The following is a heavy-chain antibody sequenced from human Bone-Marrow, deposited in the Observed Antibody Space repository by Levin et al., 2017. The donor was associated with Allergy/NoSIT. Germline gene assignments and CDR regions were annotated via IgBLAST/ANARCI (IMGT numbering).Heavy chain of an antibody. D-gene: IGHD2-2*01. Sequence: PGGSLRLSCAASGFTFSSYEMNWVRQAPGKGLEWVSYISSSGRIIYYADSVKGRFTISRDNAKNSLYLQMNSLRAEDTAVYYCARDCGTTGCYQVEGDNWFDPWGQGTLVTVSS. CDR1: GFTFSSYE. CDR3: ARDCGTTGCYQVEGDNWFDP. J-gene: IGHJ5*02. V-gene: IGHV3-48*03. CDR2: ISSSGRII.